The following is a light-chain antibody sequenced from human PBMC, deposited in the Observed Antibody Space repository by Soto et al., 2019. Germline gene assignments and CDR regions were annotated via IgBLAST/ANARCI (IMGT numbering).Light chain of an antibody. CDR2: SAS. V-gene: IGKV1-39*01. Sequence: DIQMTQSPASLSASVGDRVSITCRASQTISSYLNWYQQKPGPAPKRLIYSASTLQSLVPSRFSGSGFGTDYTLTISSLKPADFAVYYCQQTLRPPLTFGQGTKLDIE. CDR1: QTISSY. CDR3: QQTLRPPLT. J-gene: IGKJ2*01.